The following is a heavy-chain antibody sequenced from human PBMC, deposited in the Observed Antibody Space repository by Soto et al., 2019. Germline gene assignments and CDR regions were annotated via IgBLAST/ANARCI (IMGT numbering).Heavy chain of an antibody. Sequence: QVQLVQSGAEVKKPGSSVKVSCKASGGTFSSYAISWVRQAPGQGLEWMGGIIPIFGTANYAQKFQGRVTITADESTSTAYIELSSLRSEDTAVYYCARDNGPNSIPTQAQLVTPYYYYGMDVWGQGTTGTVSS. V-gene: IGHV1-69*01. CDR2: IIPIFGTA. CDR3: ARDNGPNSIPTQAQLVTPYYYYGMDV. D-gene: IGHD1-1*01. CDR1: GGTFSSYA. J-gene: IGHJ6*02.